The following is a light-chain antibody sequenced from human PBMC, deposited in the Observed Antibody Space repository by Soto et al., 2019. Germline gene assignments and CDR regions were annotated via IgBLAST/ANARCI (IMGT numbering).Light chain of an antibody. V-gene: IGLV2-8*01. J-gene: IGLJ1*01. CDR3: TSYASSHTLV. CDR1: SSDVGGYNY. Sequence: QSALTQPPSASGSPGQSVTISCTGSSSDVGGYNYVSWYQQHPGKAPKLMIYEVNKRPSGVPDRFSGSKSGNTASLTISGLQAEDEADYYCTSYASSHTLVFGSGTKVTVL. CDR2: EVN.